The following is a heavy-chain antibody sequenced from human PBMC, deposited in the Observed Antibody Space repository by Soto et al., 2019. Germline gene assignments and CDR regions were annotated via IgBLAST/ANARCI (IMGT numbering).Heavy chain of an antibody. CDR3: VVMGNVAVSNPRSFDY. Sequence: QVQLVQSGAEVKKPGSSVKVSCKASGATFSGYAINGVRQAPGQGLEWLGRIVPIFETLNYAERFQGIVDITADESTTTVYMELTNLTHEDTAVYYCVVMGNVAVSNPRSFDYWGQGTQVTVSS. D-gene: IGHD6-19*01. J-gene: IGHJ4*02. CDR1: GATFSGYA. V-gene: IGHV1-69*18. CDR2: IVPIFETL.